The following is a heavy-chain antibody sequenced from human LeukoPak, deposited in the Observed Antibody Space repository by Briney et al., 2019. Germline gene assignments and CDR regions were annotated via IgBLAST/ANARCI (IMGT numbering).Heavy chain of an antibody. Sequence: GGSLRLSCAASGFTFSSYAIHWVRQAPGKGLEWVAVISYDGSNKNYADSVKGRFTISRDNSKNMLYLQMSSLRAEDTAVYYCARGYSWVCSGGSCSYAFDIWGQGTMVTVSS. CDR1: GFTFSSYA. CDR2: ISYDGSNK. J-gene: IGHJ3*02. CDR3: ARGYSWVCSGGSCSYAFDI. D-gene: IGHD2-15*01. V-gene: IGHV3-30*04.